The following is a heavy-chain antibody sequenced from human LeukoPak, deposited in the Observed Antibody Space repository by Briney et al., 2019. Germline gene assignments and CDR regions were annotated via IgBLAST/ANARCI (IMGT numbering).Heavy chain of an antibody. CDR1: GFTVSPYT. CDR2: ISYHGTNN. Sequence: GGSLRLSCAASGFTVSPYTIHWVRQAPGKGLEWVAVISYHGTNNYYADSVKGRFIISRDNSKHTIYLQMNNLRPEDTAVYFCAGNDRGYCASTSCFAPFALWGQGTLVTVSS. D-gene: IGHD2-2*01. CDR3: AGNDRGYCASTSCFAPFAL. J-gene: IGHJ4*02. V-gene: IGHV3-30*04.